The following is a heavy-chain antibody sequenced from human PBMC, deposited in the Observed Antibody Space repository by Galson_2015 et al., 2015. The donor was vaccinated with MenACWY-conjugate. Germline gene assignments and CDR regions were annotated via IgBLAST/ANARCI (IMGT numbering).Heavy chain of an antibody. V-gene: IGHV3-23*05. Sequence: SLRLSCAVSGFTFSTFGMSWVRQAPGKGLEWVAAISTSGSRTYYADSVKGRFIISRDNSDNRLYLQMNTLRAEDTALYYCAKASFGVTIGEVSAFDSWGQGTMIIVSS. J-gene: IGHJ3*01. CDR2: ISTSGSRT. D-gene: IGHD3-3*01. CDR3: AKASFGVTIGEVSAFDS. CDR1: GFTFSTFG.